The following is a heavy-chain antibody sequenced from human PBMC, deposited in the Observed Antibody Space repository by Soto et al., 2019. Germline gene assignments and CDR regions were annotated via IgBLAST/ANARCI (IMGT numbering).Heavy chain of an antibody. V-gene: IGHV3-66*01. CDR3: ARDRGDY. D-gene: IGHD3-10*01. Sequence: EVQLVESGGGLVQPGGSLRLSCAASGFTFSSYWMHWVRQAPGKGLVWVSVIYSVGNSYYADSVKGRFTISRDNSKNTLYLQMNSLRAEDTAVYYCARDRGDYWGQGTLVTVSS. CDR2: IYSVGNS. CDR1: GFTFSSYW. J-gene: IGHJ4*02.